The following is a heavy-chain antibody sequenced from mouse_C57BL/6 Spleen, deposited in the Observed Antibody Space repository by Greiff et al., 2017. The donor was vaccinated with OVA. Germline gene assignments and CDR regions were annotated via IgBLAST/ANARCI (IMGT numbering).Heavy chain of an antibody. CDR2: IDPSDSYT. CDR3: ARSGLLRQYAY. Sequence: VQLQQSGAELVKPGASVKLSCKASGYTFTSYWMQWVKQRPGQGLEWIGEIDPSDSYTNYNQKFKGKATLTVDTSSSTAYMQLSSLTSEDSAVYYCARSGLLRQYAYWGQGTLVTVSA. V-gene: IGHV1-50*01. J-gene: IGHJ3*01. D-gene: IGHD1-1*01. CDR1: GYTFTSYW.